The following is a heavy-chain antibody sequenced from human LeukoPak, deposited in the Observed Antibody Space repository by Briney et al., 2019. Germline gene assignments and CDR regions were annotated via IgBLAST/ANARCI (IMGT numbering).Heavy chain of an antibody. Sequence: GSLRLSCAASGFTFSDYYMSWIRQAPGKGLEWVSYISSSGSTIYYADSVKGRFTISRDNAKNSLYLQMNSLRAEDTAVYYCARVGRYFDWLSPRYYYGMDVWGQGTTVTVSS. CDR3: ARVGRYFDWLSPRYYYGMDV. J-gene: IGHJ6*02. D-gene: IGHD3-9*01. CDR1: GFTFSDYY. CDR2: ISSSGSTI. V-gene: IGHV3-11*01.